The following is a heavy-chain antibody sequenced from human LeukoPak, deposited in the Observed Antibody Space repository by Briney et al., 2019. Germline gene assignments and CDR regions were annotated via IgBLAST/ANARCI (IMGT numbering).Heavy chain of an antibody. CDR3: ARDPLTFYFDY. CDR1: GGFITNYY. J-gene: IGHJ4*02. D-gene: IGHD3-9*01. CDR2: IYYTGST. V-gene: IGHV4-59*01. Sequence: SETLSLTCTVSGGFITNYYWSWIRQPPGKGLELIGYIYYTGSTNYSPSLRSRVAMSVDTSKNQLSLKLNSVTAADTAVYYCARDPLTFYFDYWGQGILVTVSS.